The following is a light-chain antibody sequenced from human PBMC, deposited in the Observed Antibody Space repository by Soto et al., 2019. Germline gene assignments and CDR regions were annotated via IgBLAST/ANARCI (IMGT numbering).Light chain of an antibody. CDR2: GNT. V-gene: IGLV1-40*01. Sequence: QSVLTQPPSVCGAPGQRVTISCTGSSSNIGAGYDVQWYQQLPGTAPKLLIYGNTNRPSGVPDRFSGSKSGTSASLAITGLQAEDEADYYCQSYDSSLSGSVFGGGTKVTVL. CDR1: SSNIGAGYD. CDR3: QSYDSSLSGSV. J-gene: IGLJ2*01.